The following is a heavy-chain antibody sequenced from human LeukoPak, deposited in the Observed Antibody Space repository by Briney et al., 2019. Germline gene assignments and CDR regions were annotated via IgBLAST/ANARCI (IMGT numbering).Heavy chain of an antibody. CDR1: GFTFSSYA. D-gene: IGHD3-3*01. CDR2: ISGSGGST. Sequence: GGSLRLSCAASGFTFSSYAMSWVRQAPGKGLEWVSAISGSGGSTYYADSVKGRFTISRDNSKNTLYLQMNSLRAEDTAVYYCAKAQTYYDFWSGEFDYWGQGTLVTVSS. CDR3: AKAQTYYDFWSGEFDY. J-gene: IGHJ4*02. V-gene: IGHV3-23*01.